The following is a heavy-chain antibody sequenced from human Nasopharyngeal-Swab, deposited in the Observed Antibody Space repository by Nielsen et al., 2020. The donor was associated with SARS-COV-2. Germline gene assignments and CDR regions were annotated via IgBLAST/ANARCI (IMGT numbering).Heavy chain of an antibody. V-gene: IGHV4-4*02. D-gene: IGHD2-2*01. J-gene: IGHJ6*03. CDR3: ARGDLVVVPSPILGLGPFFYYFYLDV. Sequence: SATLSLTCAVSGGSVSSNYWWTWVRQSPGKGLEWIGEVSHRGSINSNPSLKSRVTLSMDKSKRQFSLRLTSVSAADTVVYFCARGDLVVVPSPILGLGPFFYYFYLDVWGKGTTVTVSS. CDR2: VSHRGSI. CDR1: GGSVSSNYW.